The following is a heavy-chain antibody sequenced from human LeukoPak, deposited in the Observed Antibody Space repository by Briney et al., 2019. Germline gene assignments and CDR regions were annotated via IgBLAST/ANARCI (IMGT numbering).Heavy chain of an antibody. D-gene: IGHD6-13*01. V-gene: IGHV1-18*01. CDR2: ISGYNANT. J-gene: IGHJ6*03. Sequence: GASVKVSCKASGYTFTDYGISWVRQAPGQGLEWMGWISGYNANTNYARQFQGRVTMTTDTSTTTAYMELGSLRSDDTAVYYCARGAVAGRFSLRPTGAYYMDVWGKGTTVTVSS. CDR1: GYTFTDYG. CDR3: ARGAVAGRFSLRPTGAYYMDV.